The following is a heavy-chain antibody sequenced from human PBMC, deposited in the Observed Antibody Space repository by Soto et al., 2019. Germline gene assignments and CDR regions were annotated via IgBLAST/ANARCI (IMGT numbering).Heavy chain of an antibody. CDR2: IYHSGST. Sequence: PSETLSLTYAVSGYSISSGYYWGWIRQPPGKGLEWIGSIYHSGSTYYNPSLKSRVTISVDTSKNQFSLKLSSVTAADTAVYYCARAELPDWFDPWGQVTLVT. CDR3: ARAELPDWFDP. D-gene: IGHD3-10*01. J-gene: IGHJ5*02. V-gene: IGHV4-38-2*01. CDR1: GYSISSGYY.